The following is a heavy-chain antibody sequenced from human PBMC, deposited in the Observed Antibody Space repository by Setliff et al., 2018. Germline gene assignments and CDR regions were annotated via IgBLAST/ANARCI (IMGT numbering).Heavy chain of an antibody. CDR1: GGSFSGYY. D-gene: IGHD3-16*02. V-gene: IGHV4-34*01. J-gene: IGHJ4*02. Sequence: SETLSLTCAVYGGSFSGYYWSWIRQPPGKGLEWIGEINHSGSTNYNPSLKSRVTISVDTSKNQFSLKLSSVIAADTAVYYCARGTGVYDYVWGSYRSLLSWYFDYWGQGTLVTVSS. CDR3: ARGTGVYDYVWGSYRSLLSWYFDY. CDR2: INHSGST.